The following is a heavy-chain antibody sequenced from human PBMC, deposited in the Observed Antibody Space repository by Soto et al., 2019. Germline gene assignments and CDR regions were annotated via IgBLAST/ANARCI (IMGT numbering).Heavy chain of an antibody. Sequence: SETLSRTCTVSGGCISSGDYYWSWIRQHPGKGLEWIGYIYYSGSTYYNPSLKSRVTISVDTSKNRFSLKLSYVTAADTAVYYCARAIGGIASSVGGWLNPWRQGTLVIVSS. V-gene: IGHV4-31*03. CDR2: IYYSGST. J-gene: IGHJ5*02. D-gene: IGHD6-13*01. CDR1: GGCISSGDYY. CDR3: ARAIGGIASSVGGWLNP.